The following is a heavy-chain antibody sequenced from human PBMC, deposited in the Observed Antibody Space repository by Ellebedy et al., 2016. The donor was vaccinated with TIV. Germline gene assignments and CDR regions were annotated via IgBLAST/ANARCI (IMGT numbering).Heavy chain of an antibody. D-gene: IGHD1-26*01. V-gene: IGHV3-33*06. J-gene: IGHJ4*02. CDR1: GSTFSSYG. Sequence: PAGSLRLSCAASGSTFSSYGMHWVRQAPSKGLEWVAVIWYDGSNKYYADSVKGRFTISRDNSKSTLYLQMNTLRAEDTATYYCSKRTKVGDATRFLDSWGQGTLVTVSS. CDR3: SKRTKVGDATRFLDS. CDR2: IWYDGSNK.